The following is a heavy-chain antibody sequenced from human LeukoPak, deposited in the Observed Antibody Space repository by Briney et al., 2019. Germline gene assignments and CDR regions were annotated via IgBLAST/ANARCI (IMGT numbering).Heavy chain of an antibody. J-gene: IGHJ6*02. D-gene: IGHD3-16*01. CDR3: ATYTHWVAGDV. Sequence: PGGSLRLSCSASGFTFRYSWMSWVRQAPGKGLEWVANMNQDGSAKGYVDSVKGRFTISRDNARNSLYLQMSSLRPEDTAVYYCATYTHWVAGDVWGQGTTVTVSS. V-gene: IGHV3-7*01. CDR2: MNQDGSAK. CDR1: GFTFRYSW.